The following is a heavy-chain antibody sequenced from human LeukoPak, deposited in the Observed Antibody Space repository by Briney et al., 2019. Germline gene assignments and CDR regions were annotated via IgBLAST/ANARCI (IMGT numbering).Heavy chain of an antibody. D-gene: IGHD6-6*01. CDR1: GFTFSSYA. Sequence: PGRSLRLSCAASGFTFSSYAMHWVRQAPGKGLEWVAVISYDGSNKYYADSVKGRFTISRDNSKNTLYLQMNSLRAEDTAVYYCARDSSIAARPPGYFDYWGQGTLVTVSS. CDR3: ARDSSIAARPPGYFDY. V-gene: IGHV3-30-3*01. J-gene: IGHJ4*02. CDR2: ISYDGSNK.